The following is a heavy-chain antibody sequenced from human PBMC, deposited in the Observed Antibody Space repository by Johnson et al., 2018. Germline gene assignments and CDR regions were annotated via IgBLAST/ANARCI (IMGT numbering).Heavy chain of an antibody. CDR1: GGSISSYY. D-gene: IGHD3-22*01. CDR2: IYYSGST. Sequence: QVQLQESGPGLVKPSETLSLTCTVSGGSISSYYWSWIRQPPGKGLEWIGYIYYSGSTNYNPSLQSRVTILVDTSKTHFSLKPSSVTAADTAVHYCAKDIYQAGYYYDSSGSWQSDAFDIWGQGTMVTVSS. V-gene: IGHV4-59*01. J-gene: IGHJ3*02. CDR3: AKDIYQAGYYYDSSGSWQSDAFDI.